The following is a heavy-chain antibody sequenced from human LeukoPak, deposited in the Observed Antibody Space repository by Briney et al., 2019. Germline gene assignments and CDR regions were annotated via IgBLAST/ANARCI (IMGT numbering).Heavy chain of an antibody. V-gene: IGHV3-15*01. CDR3: TTDNAPGMDV. D-gene: IGHD2-2*01. J-gene: IGHJ6*02. Sequence: GGSLRLSCAASGFTFSNAWMSWVRQAPGKGLEWVGLIRDKPDGGTTDYAAPVKGRFTISRGDSKSMLYLQMNSLKTEDTAVYYCTTDNAPGMDVWGQETTVTVSS. CDR1: GFTFSNAW. CDR2: IRDKPDGGTT.